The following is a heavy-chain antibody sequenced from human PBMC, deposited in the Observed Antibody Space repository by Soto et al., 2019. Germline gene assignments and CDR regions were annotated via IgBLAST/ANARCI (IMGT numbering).Heavy chain of an antibody. Sequence: LSCAASGFTVSSNYMSWVRQAPGKGLEWVSVIYSGGSTYYADSVKGRFTISRDNSKNTLYLQMNSLRAKDTAVYYCASLNMDYWGQGTLVTVSS. CDR2: IYSGGST. V-gene: IGHV3-66*01. J-gene: IGHJ4*02. CDR1: GFTVSSNY. CDR3: ASLNMDY.